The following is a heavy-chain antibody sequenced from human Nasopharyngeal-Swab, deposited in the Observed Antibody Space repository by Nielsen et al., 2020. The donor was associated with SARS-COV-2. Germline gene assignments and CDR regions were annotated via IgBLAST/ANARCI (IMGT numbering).Heavy chain of an antibody. D-gene: IGHD7-27*01. CDR1: GFTFSSSW. J-gene: IGHJ4*02. CDR3: ARAGENRFDY. Sequence: GESLKISCAGSGFTFSSSWLHWVRQAPGEGLVWVARLNGDATTVDYADSVKGRFTISRDNAKNTLYLQMNGLRDEDTAIYYCARAGENRFDYWGQGTLVTVSS. V-gene: IGHV3-74*01. CDR2: LNGDATTV.